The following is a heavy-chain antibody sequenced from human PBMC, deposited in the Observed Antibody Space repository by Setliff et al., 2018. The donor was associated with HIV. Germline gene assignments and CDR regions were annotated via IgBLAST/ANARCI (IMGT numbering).Heavy chain of an antibody. CDR2: IKTRADNYAT. CDR3: TRPQYIYDNSDSDN. J-gene: IGHJ4*02. Sequence: HPGGSLRLSCAASGFTFSGSPIHWVRQASGKGLEWLGRIKTRADNYATAYAASVKGRFTISRDDSKNTAYLQMNSLKTEDTAIYYCTRPQYIYDNSDSDNWGQGALVTVSS. V-gene: IGHV3-73*01. D-gene: IGHD3-22*01. CDR1: GFTFSGSP.